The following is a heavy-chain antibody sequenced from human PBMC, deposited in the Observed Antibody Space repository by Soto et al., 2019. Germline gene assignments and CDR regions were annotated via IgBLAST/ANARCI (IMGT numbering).Heavy chain of an antibody. CDR1: GYTFTSYY. Sequence: ASVKVSCKASGYTFTSYYMHWVRQAPGQGLEWIGIINPSGGSTSYAQRFQGRVTMTRDTSTSTVYMELSSLRSEDTAVYYCARGRRSKGGYYYYYGMDVWGQGTTVTVSS. J-gene: IGHJ6*02. CDR3: ARGRRSKGGYYYYYGMDV. CDR2: INPSGGST. V-gene: IGHV1-46*01. D-gene: IGHD3-10*01.